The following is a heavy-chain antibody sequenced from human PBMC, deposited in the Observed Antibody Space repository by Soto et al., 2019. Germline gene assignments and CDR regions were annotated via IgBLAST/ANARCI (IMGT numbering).Heavy chain of an antibody. CDR2: ISWNGGNS. V-gene: IGHV3-43*01. J-gene: IGHJ1*01. CDR1: GFTFDDYT. CDR3: ARYGDYFEYFQH. D-gene: IGHD4-17*01. Sequence: PGGSLRLSCAASGFTFDDYTMHWVRQAPGKGLEWVSLISWNGGNSYYADSVKGRFTISRDNAKNSLYLQMNSLRAEDTAVYYCARYGDYFEYFQHWGQGTLVTVSS.